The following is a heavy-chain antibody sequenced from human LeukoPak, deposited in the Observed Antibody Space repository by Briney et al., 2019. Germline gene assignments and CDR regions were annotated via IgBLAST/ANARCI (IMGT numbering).Heavy chain of an antibody. CDR3: ARDPGDDFVVPGDP. CDR2: INTNTGNP. J-gene: IGHJ5*02. V-gene: IGHV7-4-1*01. CDR1: GYAFIDYA. Sequence: GASVKVSCKASGYAFIDYAINWVRQAPGQGLEWMGWINTNTGNPTYAQGFTGRFVFSLDTSVSTTYLQIGSLKAEDTAVYYCARDPGDDFVVPGDPWGQGTLVTVSS. D-gene: IGHD2-2*01.